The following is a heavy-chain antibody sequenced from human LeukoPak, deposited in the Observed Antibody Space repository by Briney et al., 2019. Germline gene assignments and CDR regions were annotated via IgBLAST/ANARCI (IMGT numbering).Heavy chain of an antibody. D-gene: IGHD6-19*01. J-gene: IGHJ4*02. V-gene: IGHV4-34*01. CDR1: GGSFSGYY. CDR3: ARGYSSGWSRPTFDY. CDR2: INHSGST. Sequence: PSETLSLTCAVYGGSFSGYYWSWIRQPPGKGLEWIGEINHSGSTNYNPSLKSRVTISVDTSKNQFSLKLSSVTAADTAVYYCARGYSSGWSRPTFDYWGQGTLVTVSS.